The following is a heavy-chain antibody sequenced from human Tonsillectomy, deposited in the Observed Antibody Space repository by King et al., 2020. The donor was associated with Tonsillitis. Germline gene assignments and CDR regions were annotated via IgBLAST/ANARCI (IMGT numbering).Heavy chain of an antibody. CDR3: AKQPTGYSSDGIDY. D-gene: IGHD6-19*01. Sequence: EVQLVESGAEVKKPGESLRISCMGSGYSFTSYWITWVRQMPGKGLEWMGTIDPTDSYTNYSPSFQGHVTISADKSISTAYLQWSSLKASDTAMYYCAKQPTGYSSDGIDYWGQGTLVTVSS. CDR1: GYSFTSYW. J-gene: IGHJ4*02. CDR2: IDPTDSYT. V-gene: IGHV5-10-1*03.